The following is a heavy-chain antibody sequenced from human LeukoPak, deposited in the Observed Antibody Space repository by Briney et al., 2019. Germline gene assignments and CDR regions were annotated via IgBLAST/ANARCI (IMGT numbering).Heavy chain of an antibody. CDR2: ISSSSSYI. D-gene: IGHD5-12*01. CDR3: ARTRVDIVATTTFDY. CDR1: GFTFSSYN. J-gene: IGHJ4*02. Sequence: GGSLRLSCAASGFTFSSYNMNWVRQAPGKGLEWVSSISSSSSYIYYADSVKGRFTISRDNTKNSLYLQMNSLRAEDTAVYYCARTRVDIVATTTFDYWGQGTLVTVSS. V-gene: IGHV3-21*01.